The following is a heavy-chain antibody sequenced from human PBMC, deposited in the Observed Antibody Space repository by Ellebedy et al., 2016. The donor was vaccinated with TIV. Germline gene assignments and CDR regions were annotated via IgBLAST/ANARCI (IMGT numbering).Heavy chain of an antibody. J-gene: IGHJ1*01. CDR1: GGSFSGYY. CDR3: ARGRNYDSSGYYYVPHTGGFQH. CDR2: INHSGST. Sequence: SETLSLXCAVYGGSFSGYYWSWIRQPPGKGLEWIGEINHSGSTNYNPSLKSRVTISVDTSKNQFSLKLSSVTAADTAVYYCARGRNYDSSGYYYVPHTGGFQHWGQGTLVTVSS. V-gene: IGHV4-34*01. D-gene: IGHD3-22*01.